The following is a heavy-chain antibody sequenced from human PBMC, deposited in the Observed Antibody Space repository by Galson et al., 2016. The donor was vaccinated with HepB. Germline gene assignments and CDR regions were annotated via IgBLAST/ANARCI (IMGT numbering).Heavy chain of an antibody. D-gene: IGHD2-2*01. Sequence: ETLSLTCAVDGGPFSGYYWTWIRQPPGKGLEWIGYIYYSGSTCYNPSLKSRLAISVDTSKNQFSLKLSSVTAADTAVYYCARYGYCSSTSCHGFDPWGQGTLVTVSS. J-gene: IGHJ5*02. CDR2: IYYSGST. CDR3: ARYGYCSSTSCHGFDP. CDR1: GGPFSGYY. V-gene: IGHV4-59*06.